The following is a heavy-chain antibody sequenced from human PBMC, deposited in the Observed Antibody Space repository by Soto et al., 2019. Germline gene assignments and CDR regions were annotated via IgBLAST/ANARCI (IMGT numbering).Heavy chain of an antibody. Sequence: ALVKVSCKTSGYSFTGFHIHWVRQAPGQGLEWMGWMNPNTGATNYAQKFQGRVIMSRDTSISTAYMELNRLRLDDTAVYFCAREDSSNWFDPWGQGSLVTVSS. V-gene: IGHV1-2*02. CDR2: MNPNTGAT. J-gene: IGHJ5*02. CDR3: AREDSSNWFDP. D-gene: IGHD4-4*01. CDR1: GYSFTGFH.